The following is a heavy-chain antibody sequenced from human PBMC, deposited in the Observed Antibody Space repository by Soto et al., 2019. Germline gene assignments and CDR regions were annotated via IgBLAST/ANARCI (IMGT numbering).Heavy chain of an antibody. J-gene: IGHJ3*02. CDR2: MNPNSGNT. CDR3: ASAECSGGSCYLNEYAFDI. V-gene: IGHV1-8*01. D-gene: IGHD2-15*01. Sequence: ASVKVSCMASGYTFTSYDINWVRQATGQGLEWMGWMNPNSGNTGYAQKFQGRVTMTRNTSISTAYMELSSLRSEDTAVYYCASAECSGGSCYLNEYAFDIWGQGTMVTVSS. CDR1: GYTFTSYD.